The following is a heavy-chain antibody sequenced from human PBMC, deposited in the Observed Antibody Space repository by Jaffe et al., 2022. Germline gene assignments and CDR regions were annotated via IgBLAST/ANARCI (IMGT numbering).Heavy chain of an antibody. J-gene: IGHJ4*02. CDR2: IYHSGST. V-gene: IGHV4-38-2*01. CDR3: ARVRIVLAAADHFDY. CDR1: GYSISSGYY. Sequence: QVQLQESGPGLVKPSETLSLTCAVSGYSISSGYYWGWIRQPPGKGLEWIGSIYHSGSTYYNPSLKSRVTISVDTSKNQFSLKLSSVTAADTAVYYCARVRIVLAAADHFDYWGQGTLVTVSS. D-gene: IGHD6-13*01.